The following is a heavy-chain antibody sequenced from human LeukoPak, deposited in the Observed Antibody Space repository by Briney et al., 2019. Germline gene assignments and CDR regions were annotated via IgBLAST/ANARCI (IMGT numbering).Heavy chain of an antibody. CDR3: ARDGVRAGIQLWLTGYYYYMDV. D-gene: IGHD5-18*01. J-gene: IGHJ6*03. V-gene: IGHV3-30*02. CDR1: GFTFSSYG. CDR2: IRFDGSNK. Sequence: PGGSLRLSCAASGFTFSSYGMHWVRQAPGKGLEWVAFIRFDGSNKYYADSVKGRFTISRDNSKNTLYLQMKSLRAEDTAVYYCARDGVRAGIQLWLTGYYYYMDVWGKGTTLTI.